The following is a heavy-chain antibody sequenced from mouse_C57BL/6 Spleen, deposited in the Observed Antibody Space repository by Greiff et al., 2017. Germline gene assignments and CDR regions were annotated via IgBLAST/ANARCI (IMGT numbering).Heavy chain of an antibody. V-gene: IGHV1-42*01. CDR2: INPSTGGT. CDR3: ARREDYDYDNYAMDY. Sequence: VQLQQSGPELVKPGASVKISCKASGYSFTGYYMNWVKQSPEKSLEWIGEINPSTGGTTYNQKFKAKATLTVDKSSSTAYMQLKSLTSEDSAVYYCARREDYDYDNYAMDYWGQGTSVTVSS. CDR1: GYSFTGYY. J-gene: IGHJ4*01. D-gene: IGHD2-4*01.